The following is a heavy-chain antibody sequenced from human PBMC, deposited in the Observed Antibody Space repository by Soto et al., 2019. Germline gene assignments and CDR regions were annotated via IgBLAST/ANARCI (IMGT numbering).Heavy chain of an antibody. CDR3: AKILSTVTTYYYGMDV. CDR1: GFSFSTYP. CDR2: ISGSGGDT. Sequence: PGGSLRLSCAASGFSFSTYPMTWVRQAPGKRLEGVSSISGSGGDTYYIDSVKGRFTISRDNSKNTVYLQMNSLRAEDTAVYYCAKILSTVTTYYYGMDVWGQGTTVPVSS. V-gene: IGHV3-23*01. D-gene: IGHD4-17*01. J-gene: IGHJ6*02.